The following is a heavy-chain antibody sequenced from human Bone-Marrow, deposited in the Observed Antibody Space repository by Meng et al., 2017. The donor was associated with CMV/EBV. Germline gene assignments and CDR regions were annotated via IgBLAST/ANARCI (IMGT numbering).Heavy chain of an antibody. CDR2: IIPILGIA. V-gene: IGHV1-69*02. D-gene: IGHD7-27*01. J-gene: IGHJ6*02. CDR1: GGTFSSYT. Sequence: SVKVSCKASGGTFSSYTISWVRQAPGQGLEWMGRIIPILGIANYAQKFQGRVTITADKSTSTAYMELSSLRSEDTAVYYCARAWNGEDYYYYGMDVWGQGNTVNVSS. CDR3: ARAWNGEDYYYYGMDV.